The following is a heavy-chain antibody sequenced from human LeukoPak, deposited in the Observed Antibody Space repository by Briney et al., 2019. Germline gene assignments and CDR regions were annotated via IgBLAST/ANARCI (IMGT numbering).Heavy chain of an antibody. J-gene: IGHJ3*02. Sequence: GGSLRLSCAASGFTFSSYWMSWVRQAPGKGLEWVANIKQDGSEKYYVDSVKGRFTISRDNAKNSLYLRMNSLRAEDTAVYYCARGQWLAPGSAFDIWGQGTMVTVSS. D-gene: IGHD6-19*01. V-gene: IGHV3-7*01. CDR2: IKQDGSEK. CDR1: GFTFSSYW. CDR3: ARGQWLAPGSAFDI.